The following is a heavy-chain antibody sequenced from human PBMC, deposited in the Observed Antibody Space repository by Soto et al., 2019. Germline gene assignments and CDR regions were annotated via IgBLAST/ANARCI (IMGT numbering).Heavy chain of an antibody. V-gene: IGHV1-8*01. CDR2: TNPNSGKA. Sequence: ASVKVSCKASGNTFTKYDANWVRQATGRGLEWRGWTNPNSGKAGYAQRFQGRVTMTWNSSISTAYMEMSSLRSEDTAVYYCASADVVTGSYRGGYYYYYYGMDVWGQGTSVTVSS. J-gene: IGHJ6*02. CDR1: GNTFTKYD. CDR3: ASADVVTGSYRGGYYYYYYGMDV. D-gene: IGHD3-9*01.